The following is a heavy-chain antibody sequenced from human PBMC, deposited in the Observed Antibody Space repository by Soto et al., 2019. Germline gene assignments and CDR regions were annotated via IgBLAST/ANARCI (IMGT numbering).Heavy chain of an antibody. J-gene: IGHJ4*02. CDR3: ARNLMDYDILTGYSMAYNFDY. V-gene: IGHV1-3*01. D-gene: IGHD3-9*01. CDR2: INAGNGNT. CDR1: GYTFTRYA. Sequence: GASVKVSCKASGYTFTRYAMHWVRQAPGQRLEWMGRINAGNGNTKYPQKFQGRVTITRDTSASTVFMELSSLRSEDTAVYYCARNLMDYDILTGYSMAYNFDYWGQGTLVTVS.